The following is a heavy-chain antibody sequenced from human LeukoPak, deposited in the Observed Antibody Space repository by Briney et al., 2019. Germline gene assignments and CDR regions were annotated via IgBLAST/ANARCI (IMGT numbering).Heavy chain of an antibody. V-gene: IGHV3-23*01. Sequence: GGSLRLSCVASGFTFSSYAMSWVRQAPGKGLEWVSAISGSGGSTYYADSVKGRFTISRDNSKNTLYLQMNSLRAEDTAVYYCARGWMGRDTATYYYYGMDVWGQGTTATVSS. J-gene: IGHJ6*02. D-gene: IGHD5-18*01. CDR1: GFTFSSYA. CDR3: ARGWMGRDTATYYYYGMDV. CDR2: ISGSGGST.